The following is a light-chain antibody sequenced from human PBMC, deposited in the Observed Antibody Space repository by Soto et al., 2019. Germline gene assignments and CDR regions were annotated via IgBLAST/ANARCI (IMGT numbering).Light chain of an antibody. J-gene: IGKJ1*01. Sequence: EIVVTQSPSTLSLSPGGRSNLSCRASQSVSNNYLAWYQQKPGHAPRLLIYGASNRATGIPDRLSGSASGTDFTLTISRLAPEDSAVYYCQQYGSPGTFGQGTQVDIK. CDR2: GAS. V-gene: IGKV3-20*01. CDR3: QQYGSPGT. CDR1: QSVSNNY.